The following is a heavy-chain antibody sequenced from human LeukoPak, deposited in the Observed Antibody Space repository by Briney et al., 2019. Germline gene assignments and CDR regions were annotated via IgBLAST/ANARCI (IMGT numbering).Heavy chain of an antibody. Sequence: PGGSLRLSCAASGFTFSTYNINWVRQAPGKGLEWVSYISSSSSTKYYADSGKGRFPISRDNAKNSLYLQMNSLRAEDTAVYYCARALRGYSYGSFDYWGQGTLVTVSS. V-gene: IGHV3-48*01. J-gene: IGHJ4*02. D-gene: IGHD5-18*01. CDR3: ARALRGYSYGSFDY. CDR1: GFTFSTYN. CDR2: ISSSSSTK.